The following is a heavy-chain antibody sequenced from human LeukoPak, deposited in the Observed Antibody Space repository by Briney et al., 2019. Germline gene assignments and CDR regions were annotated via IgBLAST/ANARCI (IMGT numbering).Heavy chain of an antibody. J-gene: IGHJ4*02. V-gene: IGHV3-49*04. CDR3: TRDQTPYY. CDR1: GFTFGDYA. Sequence: GGSLRLSCTASGFTFGDYAMSWVRQAPGKGLEWVGFIRSKVYGGTPEYAASVKGRFTISRDDSKGVAYLQMNSLKTEDTAVYYCTRDQTPYYWGQGTLVTVSS. CDR2: IRSKVYGGTP.